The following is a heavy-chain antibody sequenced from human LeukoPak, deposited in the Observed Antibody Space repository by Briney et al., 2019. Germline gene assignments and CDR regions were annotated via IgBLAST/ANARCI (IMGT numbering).Heavy chain of an antibody. D-gene: IGHD6-13*01. Sequence: PGGSLRLSCAASGFTFSGYYMSWVRQAPGKGLEWVSDISRSGSTIYYADSVKGRFTISRYNAKNSLYLQMNSLRAEDTAVYYCASPTYSISCLAVWGQGTLVPVSS. CDR3: ASPTYSISCLAV. J-gene: IGHJ4*02. CDR2: ISRSGSTI. CDR1: GFTFSGYY. V-gene: IGHV3-11*01.